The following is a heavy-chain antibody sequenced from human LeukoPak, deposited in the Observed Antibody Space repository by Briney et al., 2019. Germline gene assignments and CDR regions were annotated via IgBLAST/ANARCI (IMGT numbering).Heavy chain of an antibody. CDR2: INPCGGST. J-gene: IGHJ4*02. Sequence: ASVTVSCKASGYTFTSYYMHWVRQPPGQGLEWMGLINPCGGSTSYAQKLQGRVTMTTDTSTSTAYMELRSLRSDDTAVYYCARVRGYYDSSGPRDYWGEGTLVTVSS. CDR3: ARVRGYYDSSGPRDY. V-gene: IGHV1-46*01. CDR1: GYTFTSYY. D-gene: IGHD3-22*01.